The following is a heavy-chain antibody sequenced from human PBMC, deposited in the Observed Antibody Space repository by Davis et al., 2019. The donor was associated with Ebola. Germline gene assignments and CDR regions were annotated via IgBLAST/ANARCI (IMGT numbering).Heavy chain of an antibody. CDR1: GFTFDDYA. CDR3: AKDIIIKNYYYGMDG. V-gene: IGHV3-9*01. J-gene: IGHJ6*04. Sequence: SLKISCAASGFTFDDYAMHWVRQAPGKGLEWVSGISWNSGSIGYADSVKGRFTISRDDAKNSLYLQMNSLRAEDTALYYCAKDIIIKNYYYGMDGWGKGTTVTVSS. D-gene: IGHD2/OR15-2a*01. CDR2: ISWNSGSI.